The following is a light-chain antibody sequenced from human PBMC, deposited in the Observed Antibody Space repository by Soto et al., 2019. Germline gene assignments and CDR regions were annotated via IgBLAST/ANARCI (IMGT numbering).Light chain of an antibody. CDR2: DTS. J-gene: IGLJ3*02. CDR3: LLSYSGARVVNWV. CDR1: TGAVTSGHY. V-gene: IGLV7-46*01. Sequence: QAVVTQEPSLTVSPGGTVTLTCGSSTGAVTSGHYPYWFQQKPGQAPRTLIYDTSNKHSWTPARFSGSLLGGKAALTLSGAQPEDEAEYYCLLSYSGARVVNWVFGGGTKVTVL.